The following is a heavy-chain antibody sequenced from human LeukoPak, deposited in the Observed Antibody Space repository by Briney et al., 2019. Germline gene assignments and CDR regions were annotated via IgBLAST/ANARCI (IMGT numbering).Heavy chain of an antibody. CDR2: IYSGGST. J-gene: IGHJ4*02. CDR1: GFTVSSNY. V-gene: IGHV3-53*01. Sequence: GGSLRLSCAASGFTVSSNYMSWVRQAPGKGLEWVSVIYSGGSTYYADSVKGRFTISRDNAKNSLYLQMNSLRAEDTAVYYCARDRSWTNDYWGQGTLVTVSS. D-gene: IGHD1-26*01. CDR3: ARDRSWTNDY.